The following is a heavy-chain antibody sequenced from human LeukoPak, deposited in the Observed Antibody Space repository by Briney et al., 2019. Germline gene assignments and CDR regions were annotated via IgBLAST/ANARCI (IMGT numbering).Heavy chain of an antibody. D-gene: IGHD3-16*02. CDR1: GFTFSTYG. CDR3: AKDIVQGDAFDI. V-gene: IGHV3-30*18. Sequence: GGSLRLSCAASGFTFSTYGMHWVRQAPGKGLEWVAVISYDGSNKYYADSVKGRFTISRDNSKNTLYLQMNSLRAEDTAVYYCAKDIVQGDAFDIWGQGTMVTVSS. CDR2: ISYDGSNK. J-gene: IGHJ3*02.